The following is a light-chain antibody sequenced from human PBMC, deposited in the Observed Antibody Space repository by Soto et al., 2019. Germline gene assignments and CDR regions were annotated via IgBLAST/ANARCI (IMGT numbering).Light chain of an antibody. J-gene: IGKJ2*01. CDR1: QSLVHSDGNTY. CDR3: MQATQYRPYT. CDR2: KVS. V-gene: IGKV2-24*01. Sequence: DIVLTQTPLSSPVTLGQPASISCRSSQSLVHSDGNTYLSWFHQRPGQPPRLLIDKVSNRFSGVRDRFSGSWAGTDFTMKISRVEAEDVGIYFGMQATQYRPYTFGQRTKLVIK.